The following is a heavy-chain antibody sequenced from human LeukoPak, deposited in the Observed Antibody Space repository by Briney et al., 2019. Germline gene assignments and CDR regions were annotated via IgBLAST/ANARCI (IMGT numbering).Heavy chain of an antibody. CDR1: GFTFDDYA. CDR3: AKAAYCGGDCYSGSRGYYFDY. D-gene: IGHD2-21*02. CDR2: ISWNSGSI. J-gene: IGHJ4*02. Sequence: GRSLRLSCAASGFTFDDYAMHWVRQAPGKGLEWVSGISWNSGSIGYADSVKGRFTISRDNAKNSLYLQMNSLRAEDTALYYCAKAAYCGGDCYSGSRGYYFDYWGQGTPVTVSS. V-gene: IGHV3-9*01.